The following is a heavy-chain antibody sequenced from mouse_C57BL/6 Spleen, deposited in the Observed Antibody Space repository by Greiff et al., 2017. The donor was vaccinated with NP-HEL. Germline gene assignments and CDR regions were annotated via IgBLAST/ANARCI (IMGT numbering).Heavy chain of an antibody. CDR3: ARNSNPLFDY. CDR2: INPGSGGT. J-gene: IGHJ2*01. D-gene: IGHD2-5*01. Sequence: VQLVESGAELVRPGTSVKVSCKASGYAFTNYLIEWVKQRPGQGLEWIGVINPGSGGTNYNEKFKGKATLTADKSSSTAYMQLSSLTSEDSAVYFCARNSNPLFDYWGQGTTLTVSS. V-gene: IGHV1-54*01. CDR1: GYAFTNYL.